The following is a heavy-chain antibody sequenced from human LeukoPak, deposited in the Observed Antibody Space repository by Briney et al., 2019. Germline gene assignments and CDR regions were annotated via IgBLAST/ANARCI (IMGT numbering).Heavy chain of an antibody. J-gene: IGHJ4*02. D-gene: IGHD2-15*01. CDR3: ARGYCSGGSCYHFDS. V-gene: IGHV1-2*02. CDR2: VNSNSGGT. Sequence: GASVKVSCKASGYRFSDYYMHWVRQAPGQGLEWMGWVNSNSGGTHYAQKFEGRVTMTRDTSISTAYMELTRLKSDDTAVHYCARGYCSGGSCYHFDSWGQGTLVTVSS. CDR1: GYRFSDYY.